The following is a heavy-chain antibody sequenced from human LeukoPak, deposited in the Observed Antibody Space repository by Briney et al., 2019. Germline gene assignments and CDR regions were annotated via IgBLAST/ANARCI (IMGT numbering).Heavy chain of an antibody. CDR3: ASRPVTDPWYSSGWYFGVD. V-gene: IGHV3-30-3*01. CDR1: GFTFSSYA. CDR2: ISDDGNHK. D-gene: IGHD6-19*01. Sequence: GGSLRLSCAASGFTFSSYAMYWVRQAPGRGLEWVAVISDDGNHKYYADSVKGRFTISRDNSKNTLYLQMDSLRTVDTAVYYCASRPVTDPWYSSGWYFGVDGGQGTLVTVSS. J-gene: IGHJ4*02.